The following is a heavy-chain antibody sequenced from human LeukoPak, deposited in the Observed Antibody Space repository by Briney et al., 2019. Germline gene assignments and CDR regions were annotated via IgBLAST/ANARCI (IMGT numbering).Heavy chain of an antibody. CDR2: IIPILGIA. V-gene: IGHV1-69*04. Sequence: GASVKVSCKASGGTFSSYAISWVRQAPGQGLEWMGRIIPILGIANYAQKFQGRVTITADKSTSTAYMELSSLRSEDTAVYYCARAGRDTDFPRYDSSGYYYEPFDYWGQGTLVTVSS. J-gene: IGHJ4*02. D-gene: IGHD3-22*01. CDR3: ARAGRDTDFPRYDSSGYYYEPFDY. CDR1: GGTFSSYA.